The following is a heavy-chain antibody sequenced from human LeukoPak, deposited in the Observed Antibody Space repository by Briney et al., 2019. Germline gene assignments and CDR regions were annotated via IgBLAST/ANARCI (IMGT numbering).Heavy chain of an antibody. Sequence: PGGSLRLSCAASGFTFTKYWMTWVRQAPGKGLEWVGNIKQDGSDKNYMDSVKGRFTISRDNTKNSVYLQMSSLRAEDTAVYYCANIATDFDYWGQGTLVTVSS. CDR2: IKQDGSDK. CDR3: ANIATDFDY. V-gene: IGHV3-7*01. CDR1: GFTFTKYW. J-gene: IGHJ4*02. D-gene: IGHD3-16*02.